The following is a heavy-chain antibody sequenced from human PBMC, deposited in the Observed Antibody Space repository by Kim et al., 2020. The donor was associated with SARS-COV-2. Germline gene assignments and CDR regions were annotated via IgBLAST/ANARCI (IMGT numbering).Heavy chain of an antibody. J-gene: IGHJ3*01. CDR1: SGSISIFY. V-gene: IGHV4-59*08. D-gene: IGHD1-26*01. CDR2: ISYTGVT. CDR3: ARHYLNTFDV. Sequence: SETLSLTCSVSSGSISIFYWGWIRQLPGREPEWIGFISYTGVTTFNPSLKSRVTISLDTSKHNFSLKLTSVTVADTAVHYCARHYLNTFDVCGQGTMVTV.